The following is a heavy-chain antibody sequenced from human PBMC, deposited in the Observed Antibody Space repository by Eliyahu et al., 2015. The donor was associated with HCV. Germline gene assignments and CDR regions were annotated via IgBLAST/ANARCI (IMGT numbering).Heavy chain of an antibody. CDR1: GYSFTNYR. V-gene: IGHV5-10-1*01. J-gene: IGHJ5*02. CDR3: ARQTLQGGGWFDT. D-gene: IGHD4-23*01. Sequence: EVQLVXSGAEXKKPGESXXXXCXGXGYSFTNYRINWLRQMPGKGLEWMGRIDPSDSETNYSPSFQGRVTISSDTSISTAYLQWSSLKASDTAIYYCARQTLQGGGWFDTWGQGTLVTVSS. CDR2: IDPSDSET.